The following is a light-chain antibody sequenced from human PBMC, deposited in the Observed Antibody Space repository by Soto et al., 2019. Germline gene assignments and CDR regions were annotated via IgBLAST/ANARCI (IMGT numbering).Light chain of an antibody. CDR3: LLAYTGARV. V-gene: IGLV7-46*01. CDR2: NTN. J-gene: IGLJ2*01. Sequence: QAVVTQEPSLTVSPGWTVTLTCGSSTGAVTSSHFCYWIQQKPGQAPRTLIYNTNNKHSWTPARFSASLLGGKAALTLSGAQPEDEADYYCLLAYTGARVFGGGTKLTVL. CDR1: TGAVTSSHF.